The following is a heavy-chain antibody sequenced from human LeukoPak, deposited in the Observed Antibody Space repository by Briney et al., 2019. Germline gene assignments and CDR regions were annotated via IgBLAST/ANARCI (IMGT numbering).Heavy chain of an antibody. CDR2: ITTTTSYI. D-gene: IGHD2-21*01. V-gene: IGHV3-21*01. CDR3: ARDLFDYMDV. J-gene: IGHJ6*03. CDR1: GFTFSRYE. Sequence: PGGSLRLSCAASGFTFSRYEMNWVRQAPGKGLEWVSSITTTTSYIYYADSVKGRFTISRDDAENSLYLQMNSLRAEDTAVYYCARDLFDYMDVWGKGTTVTVSS.